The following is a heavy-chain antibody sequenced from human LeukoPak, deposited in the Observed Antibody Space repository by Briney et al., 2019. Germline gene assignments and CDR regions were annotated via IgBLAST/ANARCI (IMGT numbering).Heavy chain of an antibody. Sequence: PGESLRLSCAASGFTFSSYAMHWVRQGPAKGMEWVAYIAHHGSNKYYADSVKGRFTISRDNSKRTLYLQMNNLRADDTAVYYCAKDGSWSCTDWGQGALVTVSS. CDR3: AKDGSWSCTD. CDR2: IAHHGSNK. D-gene: IGHD2-8*02. CDR1: GFTFSSYA. J-gene: IGHJ4*02. V-gene: IGHV3-30*02.